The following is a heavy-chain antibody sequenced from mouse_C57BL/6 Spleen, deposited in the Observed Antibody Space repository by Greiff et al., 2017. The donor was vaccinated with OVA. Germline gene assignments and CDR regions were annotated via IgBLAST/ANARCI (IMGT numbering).Heavy chain of an antibody. J-gene: IGHJ2*01. V-gene: IGHV5-17*01. CDR2: ISSGSSTI. CDR1: GFTFSDYG. CDR3: ARPYYYGSSYVGLFAY. D-gene: IGHD1-1*01. Sequence: EVHLVESGGGLVKPGGSLKLSCAASGFTFSDYGMHWVRQAPEKGLEWVAYISSGSSTIYYADTVKGRFTISRDNAKNTLFLQMTSLRSEDTAMYYCARPYYYGSSYVGLFAYWGQGTTLTVSS.